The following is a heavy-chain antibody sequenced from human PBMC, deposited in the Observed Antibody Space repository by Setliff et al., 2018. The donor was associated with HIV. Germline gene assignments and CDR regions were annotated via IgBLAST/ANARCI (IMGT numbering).Heavy chain of an antibody. D-gene: IGHD3-3*01. Sequence: PSETLSLTCSVSGVSIVSGGFYYNWIRQQPGKGLEWLGTVYYTGKTYYNPTLQSRLIMSADTSKNQVYLKVTSVTAADTAVYYCMRGRSITIFGVAYFDFWGQGTQVTVSS. CDR3: MRGRSITIFGVAYFDF. CDR1: GVSIVSGGFY. V-gene: IGHV4-31*03. CDR2: VYYTGKT. J-gene: IGHJ4*02.